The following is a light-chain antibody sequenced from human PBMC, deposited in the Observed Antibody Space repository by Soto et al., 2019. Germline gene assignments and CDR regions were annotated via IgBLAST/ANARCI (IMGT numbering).Light chain of an antibody. CDR1: RSNIGSSI. J-gene: IGLJ3*02. V-gene: IGLV1-47*01. Sequence: QSVLTQPPSLSGTLGQTVTISCFGSRSNIGSSIVHWYQQLPGTAPKHLIYMNNQRPSGVPDRFSGSKSGTSASLVISGLRSEDEADYYCVAWDDNLRARVFGGGTKLTVL. CDR2: MNN. CDR3: VAWDDNLRARV.